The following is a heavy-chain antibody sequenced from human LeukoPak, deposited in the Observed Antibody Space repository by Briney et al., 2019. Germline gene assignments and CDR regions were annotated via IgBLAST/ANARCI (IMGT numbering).Heavy chain of an antibody. J-gene: IGHJ4*02. CDR3: ARDGYCSSTSCYDY. V-gene: IGHV4-4*07. CDR2: IYTSGST. CDR1: GGSISSYY. Sequence: PSETLSLTCTVSGGSISSYYWSWIRQPAGKGLEWIGRIYTSGSTNYNPSLKSRVTMSVDTSKNQFSLKLSSVTAADTAVYYCARDGYCSSTSCYDYWGQGTLVTVSS. D-gene: IGHD2-2*03.